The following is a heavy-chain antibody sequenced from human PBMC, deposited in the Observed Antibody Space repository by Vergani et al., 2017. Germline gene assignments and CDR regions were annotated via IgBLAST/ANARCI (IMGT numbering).Heavy chain of an antibody. CDR2: ISSGSRYM. D-gene: IGHD1-1*01. V-gene: IGHV3-21*04. CDR1: GFTFRSYS. J-gene: IGHJ5*02. Sequence: EVQLVESGGGLVKPGGSLRLSCAASGFTFRSYSMNWVRQAPGRGLEWVSSISSGSRYMYYADSVKGRFTISRDNAKNSLYLQMNSLRAEDTAVYYCARDYRAGTTFSLGQGTLVTVSS. CDR3: ARDYRAGTTFS.